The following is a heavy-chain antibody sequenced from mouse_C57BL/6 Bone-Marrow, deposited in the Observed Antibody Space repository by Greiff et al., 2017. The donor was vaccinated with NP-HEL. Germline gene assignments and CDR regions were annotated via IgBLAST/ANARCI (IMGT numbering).Heavy chain of an antibody. CDR3: ARYPGYYSNYHVLMDY. V-gene: IGHV1-64*01. CDR1: GYTFTSYW. J-gene: IGHJ4*01. CDR2: IHPNSGST. D-gene: IGHD2-5*01. Sequence: QVQLKQPGAELVKPGASVKLSCKASGYTFTSYWMHWVKQRPGQGLEWIGMIHPNSGSTNYNEKFKSKATLTVDKSSSTAYMQLSSLTSEDSAVYYCARYPGYYSNYHVLMDYWGQGTSVTVSS.